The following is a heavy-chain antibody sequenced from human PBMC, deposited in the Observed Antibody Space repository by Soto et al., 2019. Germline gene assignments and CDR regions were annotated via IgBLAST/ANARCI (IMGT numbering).Heavy chain of an antibody. CDR1: GGSFSGHS. J-gene: IGHJ5*01. D-gene: IGHD3-22*01. CDR2: INHSGRV. V-gene: IGHV4-34*01. Sequence: SETLSLTCAVYGGSFSGHSWTWIRQSPGKGLEWIGDINHSGRVNYSPSLKSRVTISLDTSKNQFSLTLSAVTAADTAMYYCSTRAYDTNGYYRFDPWGQGTLVT. CDR3: STRAYDTNGYYRFDP.